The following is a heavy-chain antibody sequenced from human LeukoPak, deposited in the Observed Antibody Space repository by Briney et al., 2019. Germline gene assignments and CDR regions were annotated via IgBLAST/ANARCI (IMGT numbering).Heavy chain of an antibody. J-gene: IGHJ5*02. D-gene: IGHD6-19*01. CDR1: GFTFSSYS. CDR3: ARELCSSGWVDP. V-gene: IGHV3-21*01. CDR2: ISSSSSYI. Sequence: NPGGSLRLSCAASGFTFSSYSMNWVRQAPGKGLEWVSSISSSSSYIYYADSVKGRFTISRDNAKNSLYLQMNSLRAEDTAVYYCARELCSSGWVDPWGQGTLVTVSS.